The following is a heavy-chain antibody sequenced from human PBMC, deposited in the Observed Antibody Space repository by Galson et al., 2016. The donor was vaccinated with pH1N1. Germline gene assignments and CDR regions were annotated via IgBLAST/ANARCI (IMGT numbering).Heavy chain of an antibody. D-gene: IGHD3-3*01. CDR1: GDSVPSSSDT. CDR3: AREVWLRRGYYIEQ. CDR2: IYHRSKWYY. Sequence: CAISGDSVPSSSDTWNWIRQSPRRGLEWLGRIYHRSKWYYEYAPSLQGRLRISPDTSSNQMSLHLNSVTLDDAAVYYCAREVWLRRGYYIEQWGQGSLVTV. V-gene: IGHV6-1*01. J-gene: IGHJ4*02.